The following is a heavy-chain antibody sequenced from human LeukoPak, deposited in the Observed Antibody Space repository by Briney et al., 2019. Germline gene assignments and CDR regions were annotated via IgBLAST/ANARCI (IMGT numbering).Heavy chain of an antibody. CDR1: GFTFSSHG. V-gene: IGHV3-30*03. J-gene: IGHJ4*02. Sequence: PGRSLRLSCAASGFTFSSHGMHWVRQAPGKGLEWVAVISYDGSDKYYVDSVKGRFTISRDNSKNTLYLQMNSLRAEDTAVYYCARGLLAAAGIDYWGQGALVTVSS. CDR2: ISYDGSDK. D-gene: IGHD6-13*01. CDR3: ARGLLAAAGIDY.